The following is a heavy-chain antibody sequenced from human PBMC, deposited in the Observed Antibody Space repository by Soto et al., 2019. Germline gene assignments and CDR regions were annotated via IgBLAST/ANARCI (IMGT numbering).Heavy chain of an antibody. CDR3: ARGSSGRGLYYYYYGTDV. J-gene: IGHJ6*02. D-gene: IGHD6-19*01. V-gene: IGHV1-8*01. CDR1: GYTFTSYD. Sequence: ASVKVSCKASGYTFTSYDINWVRQATGQGLEWMGWMNPNSGNTGYAQKFQGRVTMTRNTSISTAYMELSSLRSEDTAVYYCARGSSGRGLYYYYYGTDVWGQGTTVTVSS. CDR2: MNPNSGNT.